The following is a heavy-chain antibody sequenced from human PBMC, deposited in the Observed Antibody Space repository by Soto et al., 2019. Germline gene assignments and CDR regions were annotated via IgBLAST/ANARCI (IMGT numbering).Heavy chain of an antibody. CDR1: GFTVSSNY. J-gene: IGHJ4*02. CDR2: IYSGGTT. D-gene: IGHD3-10*01. CDR3: ARAPRGPADFDY. Sequence: EVQLVESGGGLVQPGGSLRLSCAASGFTVSSNYMSWVRQPPGRGLEWASVIYSGGTTYNADSVKGRFTISRHNSKNTLYLQMNSLRAEDTAVYYCARAPRGPADFDYWGQGTLVTVSS. V-gene: IGHV3-53*04.